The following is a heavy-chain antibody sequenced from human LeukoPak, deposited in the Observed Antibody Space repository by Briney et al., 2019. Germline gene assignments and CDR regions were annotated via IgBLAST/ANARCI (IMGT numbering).Heavy chain of an antibody. J-gene: IGHJ3*02. Sequence: GGSLRLSCAASGFTFSSYWMSWVRQAPGKGLEWVANIKQDGSEKYYVDSVKGRFTISRDNSKNTLYLQMNSLRAEDTAVYYCAKPGYCSGGSCYGIAFDIWGQGTMVTVSS. V-gene: IGHV3-7*03. CDR2: IKQDGSEK. CDR1: GFTFSSYW. D-gene: IGHD2-15*01. CDR3: AKPGYCSGGSCYGIAFDI.